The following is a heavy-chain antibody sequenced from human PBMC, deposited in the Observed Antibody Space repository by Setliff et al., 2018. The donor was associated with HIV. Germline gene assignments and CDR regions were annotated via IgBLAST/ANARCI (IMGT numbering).Heavy chain of an antibody. Sequence: GASVKVSCKASGYLFTGYYMHWVRQAPGQGLEWMGWINVNSGGTKYAQKFQGRVTMTRDTSISTAYMVLSNLKSEDTAVYYCATARRDYYDRGRRSHYYIDVWGRGTTVTVSS. J-gene: IGHJ6*03. V-gene: IGHV1-2*02. D-gene: IGHD3-22*01. CDR2: INVNSGGT. CDR1: GYLFTGYY. CDR3: ATARRDYYDRGRRSHYYIDV.